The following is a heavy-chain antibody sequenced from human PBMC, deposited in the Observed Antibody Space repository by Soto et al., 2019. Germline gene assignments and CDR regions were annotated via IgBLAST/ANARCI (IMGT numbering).Heavy chain of an antibody. CDR2: ISGSGGST. V-gene: IGHV3-23*01. J-gene: IGHJ6*02. Sequence: GGSLRLSCAASGFTFSSYAMSWVRQAPGKGLEWVSAISGSGGSTYYADSVKGRFTISRDNSKNTLYLQMNSLRAEDTAVYYCARYTTTGAATRTYYYYGMDVWGQGTTVTVSS. CDR3: ARYTTTGAATRTYYYYGMDV. CDR1: GFTFSSYA. D-gene: IGHD2-15*01.